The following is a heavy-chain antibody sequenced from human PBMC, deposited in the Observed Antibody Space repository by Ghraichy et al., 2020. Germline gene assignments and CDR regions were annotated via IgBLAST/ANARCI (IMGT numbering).Heavy chain of an antibody. CDR1: GGSISSSSYY. D-gene: IGHD2-8*01. CDR2: IYYSGST. Sequence: SQTLSLTCTVSGGSISSSSYYWGWIRQPPGKGLEWIGSIYYSGSTYYNPSLKSRVTISVDTSKNQFSLKLSSVTAADTAVYYCARTSPKYCTNGVCYTPVDYWGQGTLVTVSS. V-gene: IGHV4-39*01. J-gene: IGHJ4*02. CDR3: ARTSPKYCTNGVCYTPVDY.